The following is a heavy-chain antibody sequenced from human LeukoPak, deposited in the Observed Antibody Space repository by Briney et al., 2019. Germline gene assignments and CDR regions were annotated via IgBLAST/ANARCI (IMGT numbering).Heavy chain of an antibody. CDR3: ARDLRLLWFGGLPNHIDY. CDR1: GFTFSSYE. D-gene: IGHD3-10*01. Sequence: PGGSLRLSCAASGFTFSSYEMNWVRQAPGKGLEWVSYISSSGSTIYYADSAKGRFTISRDNAKNSLYLQMNSLRAEDTAVYYCARDLRLLWFGGLPNHIDYWGQGTLVTVSS. J-gene: IGHJ4*02. V-gene: IGHV3-48*03. CDR2: ISSSGSTI.